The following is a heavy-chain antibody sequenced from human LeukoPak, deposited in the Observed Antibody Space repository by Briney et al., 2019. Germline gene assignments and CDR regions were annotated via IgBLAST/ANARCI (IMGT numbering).Heavy chain of an antibody. CDR2: INISGST. D-gene: IGHD1-26*01. CDR3: ARERTLSGSFFDY. CDR1: GGSISSYY. J-gene: IGHJ4*02. V-gene: IGHV4-4*07. Sequence: SETLSLTCTVSGGSISSYYWSWIRQPAGKGLEWIGRINISGSTNYNPSLKSRVTISLDTSKNQFSVRLSSVTAADPAVYYCARERTLSGSFFDYWGQGTLVTVSS.